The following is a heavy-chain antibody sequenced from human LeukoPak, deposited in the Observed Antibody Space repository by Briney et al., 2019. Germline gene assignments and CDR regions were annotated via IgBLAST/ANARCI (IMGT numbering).Heavy chain of an antibody. CDR1: VFTFRSFV. J-gene: IGHJ6*02. CDR3: AKVIRGGYGMDV. V-gene: IGHV3-48*02. Sequence: RGSLRLSPAHPVFTFRSFVMNSGRQAPRKGRERVSYISDSSTLTYYADSVKGRFTISRDNDKNSLSLQLNSLRDEDTAVYFCAKVIRGGYGMDVWGQGTTVTVSS. CDR2: ISDSSTLT. D-gene: IGHD3-10*01.